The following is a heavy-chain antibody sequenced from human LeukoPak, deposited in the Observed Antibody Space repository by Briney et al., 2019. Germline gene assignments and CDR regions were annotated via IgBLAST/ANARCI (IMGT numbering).Heavy chain of an antibody. CDR3: AKDKDPWKSTSISDFDY. J-gene: IGHJ4*02. V-gene: IGHV3-30*02. CDR2: TRYDGSNK. Sequence: PGGSLRLSCAASGFTFSSYGMHWVRQAPGKGLEWVAFTRYDGSNKYYADSVKGRFTISRDNSKNTLHLQMNSLRAEDTAMYFCAKDKDPWKSTSISDFDYWGQGTLVTVSS. CDR1: GFTFSSYG. D-gene: IGHD1-1*01.